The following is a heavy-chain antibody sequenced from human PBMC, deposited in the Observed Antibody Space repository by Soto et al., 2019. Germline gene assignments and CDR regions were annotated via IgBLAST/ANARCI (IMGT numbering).Heavy chain of an antibody. Sequence: EVQLLESGGGLVQPGGSLRLSCAASGFTFSSYAMSWVRQAPGKGLEWVSAISGSGGSTYYTDSVKGRFTISRDNSKKTLYLPMNSLRAEDTDVYYCAKGIYDSSGYYFDYWGQGTLVTVSA. J-gene: IGHJ4*02. D-gene: IGHD3-22*01. CDR2: ISGSGGST. CDR3: AKGIYDSSGYYFDY. CDR1: GFTFSSYA. V-gene: IGHV3-23*01.